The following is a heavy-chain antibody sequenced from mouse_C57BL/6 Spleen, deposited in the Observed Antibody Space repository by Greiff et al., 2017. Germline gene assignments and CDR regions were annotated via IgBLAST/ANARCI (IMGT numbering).Heavy chain of an antibody. CDR2: IDPSDSET. CDR1: GYTFTSYW. Sequence: VQLQHPGAELVRPGSSVKLSCKASGYTFTSYWMHWVKQRPIQGLEWIGNIDPSDSETHYNQKFKDKATLTVDKSSSTAYMQLSSLTSEDSAVYYCARGGYGNYAWFAYWGQGTLVTVSA. V-gene: IGHV1-52*01. D-gene: IGHD2-1*01. J-gene: IGHJ3*01. CDR3: ARGGYGNYAWFAY.